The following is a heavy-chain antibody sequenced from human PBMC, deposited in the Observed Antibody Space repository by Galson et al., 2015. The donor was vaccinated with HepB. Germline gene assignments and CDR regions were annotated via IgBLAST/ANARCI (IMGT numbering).Heavy chain of an antibody. CDR3: VRDAFGAGDCLDI. D-gene: IGHD2-21*01. CDR2: ISISGSDI. J-gene: IGHJ3*02. CDR1: GFTLTSHE. Sequence: SLRLSCAASGFTLTSHEMIWVRQAPGKGLEWLSYISISGSDIYYADSVQGRFTISRDAAKNSLYLQMNSLRAEDTAVYYCVRDAFGAGDCLDIWGQGTMVTVSS. V-gene: IGHV3-48*03.